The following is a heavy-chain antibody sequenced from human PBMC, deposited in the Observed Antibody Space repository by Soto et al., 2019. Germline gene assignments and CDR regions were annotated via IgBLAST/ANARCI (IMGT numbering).Heavy chain of an antibody. J-gene: IGHJ6*02. CDR3: ARAPTYSYGSGTPYYFYAMDV. CDR2: IYNSGST. V-gene: IGHV4-59*02. Sequence: PSETLSLTCTVSGDSVIRYYWNWMRQPPGKGLEWIGYIYNSGSTNYNPSLKSRVTISVDTSKNQFSLTLTSVTAADTAVYYCARAPTYSYGSGTPYYFYAMDVWGQGTTVTVSS. CDR1: GDSVIRYY. D-gene: IGHD3-10*01.